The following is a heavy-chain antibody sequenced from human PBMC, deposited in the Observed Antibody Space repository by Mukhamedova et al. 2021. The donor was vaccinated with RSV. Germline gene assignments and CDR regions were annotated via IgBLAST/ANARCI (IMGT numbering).Heavy chain of an antibody. J-gene: IGHJ4*02. CDR2: YAT. D-gene: IGHD4-17*01. CDR3: SSSTMNDYDLFDS. Sequence: YATEYGASVKGRCTISSDDSKNTAYLQMNSLETEDTALYYCSSSTMNDYDLFDSWGQGTLVTVSS. V-gene: IGHV3-73*01.